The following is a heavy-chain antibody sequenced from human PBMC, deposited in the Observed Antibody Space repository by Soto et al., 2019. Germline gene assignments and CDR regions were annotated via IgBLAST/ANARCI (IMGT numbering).Heavy chain of an antibody. CDR1: GYTFTSYA. V-gene: IGHV1-3*01. Sequence: QVQLVQSGAEVKKPGASVKVSCKASGYTFTSYAMHWVRQAPGQRLEWMGWINAGNGNTKYSQKFQGRVTITMDTSASTAYMELSSRRSEDTAVYYCASRRYCSSTSCPPGAFDIWGQGTMVTVSS. CDR2: INAGNGNT. J-gene: IGHJ3*02. D-gene: IGHD2-2*01. CDR3: ASRRYCSSTSCPPGAFDI.